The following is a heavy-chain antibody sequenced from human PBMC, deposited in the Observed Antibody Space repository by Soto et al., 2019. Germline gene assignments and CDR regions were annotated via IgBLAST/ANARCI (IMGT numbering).Heavy chain of an antibody. Sequence: GGSLRLSCAASGFTFSSYSMNWVRQAPGKGLEWVSAISSSGGSTYYADSVKGRFTISRDNSKNTLYLQMNSLRAEDTAVYYCAKDQQDDYIWGSYRYRSYWGQGTLVTVSS. CDR3: AKDQQDDYIWGSYRYRSY. J-gene: IGHJ4*02. CDR1: GFTFSSYS. D-gene: IGHD3-16*02. CDR2: ISSSGGST. V-gene: IGHV3-23*01.